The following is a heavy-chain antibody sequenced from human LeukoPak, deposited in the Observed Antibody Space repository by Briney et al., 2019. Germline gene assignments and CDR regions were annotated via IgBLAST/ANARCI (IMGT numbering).Heavy chain of an antibody. CDR1: GFTFSGHA. J-gene: IGHJ4*02. CDR2: ISGSGGAT. CDR3: AKQVGLGPNFDY. D-gene: IGHD3-16*01. V-gene: IGHV3-23*01. Sequence: GGSLRLSCAASGFTFSGHAMSWVRQAPGKGLEWVSSISGSGGATYYADSVKGRFTISRDNSKNTLHLQMNSLRAEDTAVYYCAKQVGLGPNFDYWGQGTLVTVSS.